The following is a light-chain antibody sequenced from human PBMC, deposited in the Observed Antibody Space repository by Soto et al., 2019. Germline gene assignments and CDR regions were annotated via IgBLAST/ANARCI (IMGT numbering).Light chain of an antibody. CDR2: AAS. CDR3: QQYDDSPRT. V-gene: IGKV1-39*01. Sequence: DIQMTQSPSSLSASVGDRVTITCRASENISGYLNWYQQKPGKAPNLLIYAASSLQSGVPSRFSGSGFGTDFSLTISSLQPEDFATYYCQQYDDSPRTFGQGTRLAIK. J-gene: IGKJ2*01. CDR1: ENISGY.